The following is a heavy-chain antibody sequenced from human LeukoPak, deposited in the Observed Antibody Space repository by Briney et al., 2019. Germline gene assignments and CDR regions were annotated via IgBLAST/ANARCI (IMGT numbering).Heavy chain of an antibody. CDR1: GFTFSSYA. Sequence: YPGGSLRLSCAASGFTFSSYAMSWVRQAPGKGLEWVSSISSSSYIYYADSVKGRFTISRDNAKNSLYLQMNSLRAEDTAVYYCATNPGNSESYYRDYWGQGTLVTVSS. CDR3: ATNPGNSESYYRDY. J-gene: IGHJ4*02. V-gene: IGHV3-21*01. CDR2: ISSSSYI. D-gene: IGHD1-26*01.